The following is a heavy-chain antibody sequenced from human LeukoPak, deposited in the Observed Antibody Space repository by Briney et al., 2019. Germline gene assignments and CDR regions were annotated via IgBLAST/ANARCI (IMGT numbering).Heavy chain of an antibody. Sequence: GGSLRLSCAASGFTFSSYAMSWVRQAPGKGLEWVSAISGSGGSTYYADSVKGRFTISRDNSKNTLYLQMNSLRAEDTAVYYCAKSSDTASPYYYYYFGMDVWGQGTTVTVS. J-gene: IGHJ6*02. CDR2: ISGSGGST. CDR1: GFTFSSYA. D-gene: IGHD5-18*01. V-gene: IGHV3-23*01. CDR3: AKSSDTASPYYYYYFGMDV.